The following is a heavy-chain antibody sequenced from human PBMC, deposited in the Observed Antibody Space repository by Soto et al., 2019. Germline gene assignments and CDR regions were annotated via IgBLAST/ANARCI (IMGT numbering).Heavy chain of an antibody. CDR3: ARDSRFDVLTGGYYYYALDV. CDR2: IHSSGTT. V-gene: IGHV4-4*07. Sequence: PSETLSLTCTVSGTSSSTFYWTWIRQPAGRGLEWVGRIHSSGTTYYNPSPKSRVTMSVDTPKNQFSLKLSSVTAADTAIYYCARDSRFDVLTGGYYYYALDVWGQGTTVTVSS. CDR1: GTSSSTFY. J-gene: IGHJ6*02. D-gene: IGHD3-9*01.